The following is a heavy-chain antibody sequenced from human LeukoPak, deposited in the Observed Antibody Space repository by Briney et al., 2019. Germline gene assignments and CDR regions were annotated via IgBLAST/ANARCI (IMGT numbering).Heavy chain of an antibody. V-gene: IGHV1-69*04. J-gene: IGHJ4*02. Sequence: SVKVSCKASGGTFTIYAISWVRQAPGQGREWMGRIIPILGIANYAQKFQGRVTITADKSTSTAYMELSSLRSEDTAVYYCAREVSASGIVVVVAAAFDYWGQGALVTVSS. D-gene: IGHD2-15*01. CDR1: GGTFTIYA. CDR3: AREVSASGIVVVVAAAFDY. CDR2: IIPILGIA.